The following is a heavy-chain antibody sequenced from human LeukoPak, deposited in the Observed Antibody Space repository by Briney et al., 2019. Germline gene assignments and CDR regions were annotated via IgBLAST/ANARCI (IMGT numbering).Heavy chain of an antibody. CDR2: ISSNGGST. Sequence: GGALRLSCSASGFTFSSYAMHWVRQAPGKGVEYVSAISSNGGSTYYADSVKGRFTIYSENSKNPLYLQMSSLRAEDTAVYYCVKDYDILTGYFDYWGQGTLVTVSS. CDR1: GFTFSSYA. CDR3: VKDYDILTGYFDY. D-gene: IGHD3-9*01. V-gene: IGHV3-64D*06. J-gene: IGHJ4*02.